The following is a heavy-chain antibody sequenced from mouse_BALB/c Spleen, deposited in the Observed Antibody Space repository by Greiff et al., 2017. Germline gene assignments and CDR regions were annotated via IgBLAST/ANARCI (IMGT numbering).Heavy chain of an antibody. CDR3: ARDPPYRGYAMDY. D-gene: IGHD2-14*01. V-gene: IGHV2-6-7*01. CDR1: GFSLTGYG. J-gene: IGHJ4*01. CDR2: IWGDGST. Sequence: VKVVESGPGLVAPSQSLSITCTVSGFSLTGYGVNWVRQPPGKGLEWLGMIWGDGSTDYNSALKSRLSISKDNSKSQVFLKMNSLQTDDTARYYCARDPPYRGYAMDYWGQGTSVTVSS.